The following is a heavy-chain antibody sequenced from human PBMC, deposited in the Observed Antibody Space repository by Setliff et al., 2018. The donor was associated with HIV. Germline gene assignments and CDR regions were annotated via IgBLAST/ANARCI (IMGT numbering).Heavy chain of an antibody. CDR2: INHSGNT. D-gene: IGHD6-6*01. Sequence: PSETLSLTCAVYGGSFMGYYWNWIRQPPGKGLEWIGEINHSGNTNSNLSLKSRVTISVDPSKSQFSLRLNSVTAADTATYYCARGPESVAPRMCAFDIWGQGTMVTVSS. V-gene: IGHV4-34*01. CDR3: ARGPESVAPRMCAFDI. CDR1: GGSFMGYY. J-gene: IGHJ3*02.